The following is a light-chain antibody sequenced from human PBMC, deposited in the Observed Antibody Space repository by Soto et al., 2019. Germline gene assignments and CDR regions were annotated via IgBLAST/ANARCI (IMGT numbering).Light chain of an antibody. J-gene: IGLJ1*01. CDR1: SSDVGGYKY. CDR3: FSFTATSTHV. V-gene: IGLV2-8*01. CDR2: AVS. Sequence: QSGLTQPPSASGSPGQSATISCSGTSSDVGGYKYVSWYQQYPGKAPKLMIYAVSERPSGVPDRFSGSKSGNTAYLTISGLQVEDEAEYFCFSFTATSTHVFGTGTKVTVL.